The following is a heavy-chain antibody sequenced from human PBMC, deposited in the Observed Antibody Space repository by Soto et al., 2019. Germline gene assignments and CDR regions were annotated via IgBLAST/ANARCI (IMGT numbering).Heavy chain of an antibody. CDR3: ASPGQIYYYDSSGYYRN. Sequence: SETLSLTCTVSGGSISSSSYYWGWIRQPPGKGLEWIGSIYYSGSTYYNPSLKSRVTISVDTSKNQFSLKLSSVTAADTAVYYCASPGQIYYYDSSGYYRNWGRGTLVTVSS. CDR1: GGSISSSSYY. D-gene: IGHD3-22*01. CDR2: IYYSGST. J-gene: IGHJ4*02. V-gene: IGHV4-39*01.